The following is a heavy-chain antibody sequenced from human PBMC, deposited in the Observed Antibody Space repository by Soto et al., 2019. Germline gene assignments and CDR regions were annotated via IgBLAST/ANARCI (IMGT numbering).Heavy chain of an antibody. V-gene: IGHV3-74*01. CDR2: INSDGSST. Sequence: EVQLVESGGGLVQPGGSLRLSCAASGFTFSSYWMHWVRQAQGKGLVWVSRINSDGSSTSYADSVKGRCTISRDNAKNTLYLQMNSLSAEDTAVYYCVRTSLVVAAATREDYWGQGTLVTVSS. CDR1: GFTFSSYW. D-gene: IGHD2-15*01. CDR3: VRTSLVVAAATREDY. J-gene: IGHJ4*02.